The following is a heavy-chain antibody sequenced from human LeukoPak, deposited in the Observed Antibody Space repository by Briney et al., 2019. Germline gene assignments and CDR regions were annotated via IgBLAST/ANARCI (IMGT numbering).Heavy chain of an antibody. CDR3: ARERRDGFNRFDH. J-gene: IGHJ4*02. CDR2: IKQDGSEK. D-gene: IGHD5-24*01. Sequence: GGSLRLSCAASGFTFSSYWMSWVRQAPGKGLEWVANIKQDGSEKYYVDSVKGRFTISRDNAKNSLYLQMNSLRAEDTAVYYCARERRDGFNRFDHWGQGTLVTVSS. V-gene: IGHV3-7*03. CDR1: GFTFSSYW.